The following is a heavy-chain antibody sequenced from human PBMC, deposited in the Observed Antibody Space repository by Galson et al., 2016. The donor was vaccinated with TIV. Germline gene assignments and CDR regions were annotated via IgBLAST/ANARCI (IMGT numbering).Heavy chain of an antibody. Sequence: TVSGGSISSTSYYWGWIRQPPGKGLEWIGNIYYSGSAYYNPSLKSRVTISVDTSKNQFSLKLSSVTAADTAVYYCATYCSSTTCLFDPWGQGTLVTVSS. CDR1: GGSISSTSYY. J-gene: IGHJ5*02. D-gene: IGHD2-2*01. CDR3: ATYCSSTTCLFDP. CDR2: IYYSGSA. V-gene: IGHV4-39*01.